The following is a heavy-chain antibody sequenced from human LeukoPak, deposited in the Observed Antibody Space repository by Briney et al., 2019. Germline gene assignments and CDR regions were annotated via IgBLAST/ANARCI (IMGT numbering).Heavy chain of an antibody. J-gene: IGHJ4*02. CDR1: GFTFSSYG. CDR3: AREDWAGFGELVPLFDY. Sequence: GGSLRLSRAASGFTFSSYGMHWVRQAPGKGLEWVAVIWYDGSNKYYADSVKGRFTISRDNSKNTLYLQMNSLRAEDTAVYYCAREDWAGFGELVPLFDYWGQGTLVTVSS. CDR2: IWYDGSNK. V-gene: IGHV3-33*01. D-gene: IGHD3-10*01.